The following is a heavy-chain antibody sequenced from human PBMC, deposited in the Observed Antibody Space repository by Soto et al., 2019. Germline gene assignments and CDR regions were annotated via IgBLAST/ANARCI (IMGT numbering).Heavy chain of an antibody. CDR3: ARCPFGYYDILTGLYAFDI. D-gene: IGHD3-9*01. J-gene: IGHJ3*02. CDR1: GGSFSGYY. Sequence: SETLSLTCAVYGGSFSGYYWSWIRQPPGKGLEWIGEINHSGSTNYNPSLKSRVTISVDTSKNQFPLKLSSVTAVDTAVYYCARCPFGYYDILTGLYAFDIWGQGTMVTVSS. V-gene: IGHV4-34*01. CDR2: INHSGST.